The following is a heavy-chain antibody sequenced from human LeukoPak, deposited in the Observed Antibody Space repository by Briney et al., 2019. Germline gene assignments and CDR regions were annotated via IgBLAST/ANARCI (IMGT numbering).Heavy chain of an antibody. J-gene: IGHJ3*02. D-gene: IGHD3-3*01. CDR2: INHSGST. V-gene: IGHV4-34*01. Sequence: PSETLSLTCAVYGGSFSGYYWSWLRQPPGKGLEWIGEINHSGSTNYNPSLKSRVTISVDTSKNQFSLKLSSVTAADTAVYYCARGRGAIFGVVSAFDIWGQGTMVTVSS. CDR3: ARGRGAIFGVVSAFDI. CDR1: GGSFSGYY.